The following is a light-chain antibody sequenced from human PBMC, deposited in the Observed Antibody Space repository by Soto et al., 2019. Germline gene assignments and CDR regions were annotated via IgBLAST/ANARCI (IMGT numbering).Light chain of an antibody. J-gene: IGKJ4*01. CDR2: DAS. V-gene: IGKV1-33*01. CDR1: QGINTY. CDR3: QHYDNLLLT. Sequence: DVQMTQSPSSLSASVGDRVTITCQASQGINTYLNWYQQKPGKAPKLSIYDASKLETGVPSRFSGGGSGKDITLTFTRLQPEYIATYFCQHYDNLLLTFGGGTKVEL.